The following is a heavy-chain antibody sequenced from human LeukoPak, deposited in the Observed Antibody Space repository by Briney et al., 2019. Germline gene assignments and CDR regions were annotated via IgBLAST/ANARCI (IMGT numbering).Heavy chain of an antibody. J-gene: IGHJ4*02. CDR3: ATSQDPWGGARDY. CDR1: GYSFTSYW. Sequence: GESLKISCKGSGYSFTSYWLDWVRQMPGKGLEWMGTIYPGDSDTRYSPSFQGQVTISADKSISTAYLQWSSLKASDTAMYYCATSQDPWGGARDYWGQGTLVTVSS. D-gene: IGHD3-16*01. V-gene: IGHV5-51*01. CDR2: IYPGDSDT.